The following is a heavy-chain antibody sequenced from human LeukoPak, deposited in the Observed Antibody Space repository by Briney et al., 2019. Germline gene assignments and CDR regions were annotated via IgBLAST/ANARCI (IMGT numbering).Heavy chain of an antibody. CDR3: AKDYAYYYDSSGSQAFDY. D-gene: IGHD3-22*01. CDR2: ISGSGGST. Sequence: PGGSVRLSCAACGFTFSSYAMSWVRQAPGKGLEWVSAISGSGGSTYYADSVKGRFTISRDNSKNTLYLQMNSLRAEDTAVYYCAKDYAYYYDSSGSQAFDYWGQGTLVTVSP. V-gene: IGHV3-23*01. J-gene: IGHJ4*02. CDR1: GFTFSSYA.